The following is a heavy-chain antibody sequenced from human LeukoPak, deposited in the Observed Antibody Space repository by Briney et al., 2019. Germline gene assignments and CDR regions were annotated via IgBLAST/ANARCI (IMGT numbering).Heavy chain of an antibody. CDR2: ITGSSRFI. V-gene: IGHV3-21*01. CDR3: ARDRSSGWYDY. Sequence: PGGSLRLSCAASGFTFSTYSMNWVRQAPGEGLEWVSSITGSSRFIYYADSMKGRFTISRDNAKNSMYLQMSSLRAEDTAVYYCARDRSSGWYDYWGQGILVSVSS. CDR1: GFTFSTYS. D-gene: IGHD6-19*01. J-gene: IGHJ4*02.